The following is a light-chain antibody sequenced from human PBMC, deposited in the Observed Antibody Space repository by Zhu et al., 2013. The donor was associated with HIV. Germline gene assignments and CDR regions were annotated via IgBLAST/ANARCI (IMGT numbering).Light chain of an antibody. CDR1: QSVLYSSNNKNY. CDR2: WAS. CDR3: QHYSNWPPWT. V-gene: IGKV4-1*01. Sequence: DIVMTQSPDSLAVSLGERATINCKSSQSVLYSSNNKNYLAWYQQKPGQPPKLLIYWASTRESGVPDRFSGSGSGTEFTLTISSLQSDDLAVYFCQHYSNWPPWTFGQGTK. J-gene: IGKJ1*01.